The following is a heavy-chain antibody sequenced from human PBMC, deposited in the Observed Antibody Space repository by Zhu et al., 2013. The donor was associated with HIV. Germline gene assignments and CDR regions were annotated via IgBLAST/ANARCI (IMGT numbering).Heavy chain of an antibody. V-gene: IGHV1-46*01. CDR2: FNPSGGST. D-gene: IGHD4-17*01. CDR3: ARDRTTGAHYYYMDV. CDR1: GYTFTNFY. Sequence: PGASVKVSCKASGYTFTNFYIHWVRQAPGHGLEWMGIFNPSGGSTSYAQKFQGRVTVTRDTSTSTVYMELSSLRSEDTAIYYCARDRTTGAHYYYMDVWGHRDHGHRLL. J-gene: IGHJ6*01.